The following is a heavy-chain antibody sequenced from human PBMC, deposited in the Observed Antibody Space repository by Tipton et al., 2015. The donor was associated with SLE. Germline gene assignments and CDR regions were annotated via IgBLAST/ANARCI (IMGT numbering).Heavy chain of an antibody. CDR2: IYYTGNA. CDR3: LRYYGDYF. V-gene: IGHV4-39*07. D-gene: IGHD4-17*01. CDR1: GGSICGSSFY. J-gene: IGHJ4*02. Sequence: LRLSCTVSGGSICGSSFYWGWVRQPPRKGLEWIGSIYYTGNAYYNSSLKSRVTISIHTSKNQFSLNVSSVTAADTAVYYCLRYYGDYFWGQGTLVTVSS.